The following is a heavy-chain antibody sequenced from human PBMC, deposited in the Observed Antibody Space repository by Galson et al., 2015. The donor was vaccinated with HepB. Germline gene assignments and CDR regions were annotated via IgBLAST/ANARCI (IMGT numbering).Heavy chain of an antibody. Sequence: SVKVPCKASGFTFTSSAMQWVRQARGQRLEWIGWIVVGSGNTNYAQKFQERVTITRDMSTSTAYMELSSLRSEDTAVYYCAAYGSGSPWYYYYYGMDVWGQGTTVTVSS. CDR1: GFTFTSSA. V-gene: IGHV1-58*02. CDR2: IVVGSGNT. CDR3: AAYGSGSPWYYYYYGMDV. J-gene: IGHJ6*02. D-gene: IGHD3-10*01.